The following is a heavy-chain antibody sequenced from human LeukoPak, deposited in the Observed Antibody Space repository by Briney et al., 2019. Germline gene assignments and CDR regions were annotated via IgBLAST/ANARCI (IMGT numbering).Heavy chain of an antibody. D-gene: IGHD3-22*01. Sequence: PGGSLRLSCAASGFTFSSYSMNWVRQAPGKGLEWVSYISSSGDSMYYADSVRGRFTISRDNAKNSLYLQMNSLRAGDTAVYYCARLLYYDSSGYSYWGQGTLVTVSS. CDR3: ARLLYYDSSGYSY. CDR1: GFTFSSYS. J-gene: IGHJ4*02. V-gene: IGHV3-48*04. CDR2: ISSSGDSM.